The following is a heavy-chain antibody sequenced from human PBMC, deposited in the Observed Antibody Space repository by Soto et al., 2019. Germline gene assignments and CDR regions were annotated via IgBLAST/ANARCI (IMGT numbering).Heavy chain of an antibody. J-gene: IGHJ4*02. CDR2: IIPIFGTA. CDR1: GYTFTDFY. Sequence: GASVKVSCKASGYTFTDFYMHWVRQAPGQGLEWMGGIIPIFGTANYAQKFKGRVTITADESTSTAYMELSSLRSEDTAVYYCARDRVLRFSGQFDYWGQGTLVTVSS. V-gene: IGHV1-69*13. CDR3: ARDRVLRFSGQFDY. D-gene: IGHD3-3*01.